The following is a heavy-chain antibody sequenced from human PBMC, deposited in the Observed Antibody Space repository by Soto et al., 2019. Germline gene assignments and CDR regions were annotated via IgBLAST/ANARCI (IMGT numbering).Heavy chain of an antibody. CDR1: GFTFSSYA. V-gene: IGHV3-23*01. J-gene: IGHJ3*02. CDR3: VRYDILTGYLYDAFDI. CDR2: ISGSGGST. D-gene: IGHD3-9*01. Sequence: GGSLRLSCAASGFTFSSYAMSWVRQAPGKGLEWVSAISGSGGSTYYADSVKGRFTISRDNSKNTLYLQMNSLRAEDMAVYYCVRYDILTGYLYDAFDIWGQGTMVTVSS.